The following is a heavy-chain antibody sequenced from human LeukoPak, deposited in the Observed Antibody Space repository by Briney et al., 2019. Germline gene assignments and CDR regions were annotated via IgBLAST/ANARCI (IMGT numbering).Heavy chain of an antibody. J-gene: IGHJ4*02. CDR1: GGYFSGYY. CDR2: INHSGST. D-gene: IGHD3-22*01. Sequence: SETLSLTCAVYGGYFSGYYWSWIRQPPGKGLEWIGEINHSGSTNYNPSLKSRVTISVDTSKNQFSLKLSSVTAADTAVYYCARDNYYDSRAFDYWGQGTLVTVSS. V-gene: IGHV4-34*01. CDR3: ARDNYYDSRAFDY.